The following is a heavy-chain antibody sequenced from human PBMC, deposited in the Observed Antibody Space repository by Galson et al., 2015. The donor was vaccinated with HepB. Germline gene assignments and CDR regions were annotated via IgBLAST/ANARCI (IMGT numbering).Heavy chain of an antibody. D-gene: IGHD3-10*01. V-gene: IGHV6-1*01. Sequence: CAISGDSVSSNSAAWDWIRQSPSRGLEWLGRTYYRSKWYNDYAVSVKSRITINPDTSKNQFSLQLNSVTPDDTAVYYRAREWFGEFSWLGSWGQGTLVTVSS. J-gene: IGHJ4*02. CDR3: AREWFGEFSWLGS. CDR1: GDSVSSNSAA. CDR2: TYYRSKWYN.